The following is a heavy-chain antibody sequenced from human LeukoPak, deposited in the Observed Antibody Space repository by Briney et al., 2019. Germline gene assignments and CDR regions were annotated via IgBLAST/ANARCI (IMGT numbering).Heavy chain of an antibody. J-gene: IGHJ4*02. CDR2: IYYSGST. V-gene: IGHV4-39*01. Sequence: PSETLSLTCTVSGGSISSSSYYWGWIRQPPGKGLEWIGSIYYSGSTYYNPSLKSRVTISVDTSKNQFSPKLSSVTAADTAVYYCARLDLTPGLYSSGWYSFDYWGQGTLVTVSS. CDR3: ARLDLTPGLYSSGWYSFDY. CDR1: GGSISSSSYY. D-gene: IGHD6-19*01.